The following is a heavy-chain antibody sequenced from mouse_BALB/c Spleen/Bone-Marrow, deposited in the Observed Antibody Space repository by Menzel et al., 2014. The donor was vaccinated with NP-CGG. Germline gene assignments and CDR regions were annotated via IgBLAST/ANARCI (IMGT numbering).Heavy chain of an antibody. Sequence: QVQLQQSGAELAKPGASVKMSCKASGYTFTSYWMHWVKQRPGQGLEWIGYINPSTGYTEYNQKFKDKATLTADKSSSTAYMQLSSLTSEDSAVYYCARERYAGYYVDYWGQGTTLTVSS. CDR3: ARERYAGYYVDY. V-gene: IGHV1-7*01. D-gene: IGHD2-3*01. CDR2: INPSTGYT. CDR1: GYTFTSYW. J-gene: IGHJ2*01.